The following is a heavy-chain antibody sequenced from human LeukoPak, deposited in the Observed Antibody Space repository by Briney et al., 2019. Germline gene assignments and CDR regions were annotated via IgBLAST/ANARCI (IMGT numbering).Heavy chain of an antibody. D-gene: IGHD4-17*01. J-gene: IGHJ3*02. V-gene: IGHV1-69*04. Sequence: ASVKVPCTASGGTFSSYAISWVRQAPGQGLEWMGRIIPILGIANCAQKFQGRVTITADKSTSTAYMELSSLRSEDTAVYYCARAVGDYDAFDIWGQGTMVTVSS. CDR2: IIPILGIA. CDR3: ARAVGDYDAFDI. CDR1: GGTFSSYA.